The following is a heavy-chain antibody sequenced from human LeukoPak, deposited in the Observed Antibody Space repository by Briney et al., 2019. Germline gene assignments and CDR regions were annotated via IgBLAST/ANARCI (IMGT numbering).Heavy chain of an antibody. Sequence: SETLSLTCTVSGCPINGYYWSWIRQPPGKGLEWIGYIYYTGSTNYNPSLKSRVTISVDTSKKHVSLKLTSVTAADTAVYYCASSAYYKYYFDSWGQGTLVTVSS. J-gene: IGHJ4*02. V-gene: IGHV4-59*01. CDR3: ASSAYYKYYFDS. CDR2: IYYTGST. D-gene: IGHD3-3*01. CDR1: GCPINGYY.